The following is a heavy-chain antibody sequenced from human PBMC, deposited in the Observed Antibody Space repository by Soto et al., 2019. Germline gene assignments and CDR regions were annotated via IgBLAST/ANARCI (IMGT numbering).Heavy chain of an antibody. CDR2: ISSSSSYI. V-gene: IGHV3-21*01. J-gene: IGHJ3*02. D-gene: IGHD3-22*01. Sequence: PWGSLRLSCSASVFTFSSYSMHWVRQAPGKGLEWVSSISSSSSYIYYADSVKGRFTISRDNAKNSLYLQMNSLRAEDTAVYYCARVYYYDSSGSGAFDIWGQGTMVTVSS. CDR3: ARVYYYDSSGSGAFDI. CDR1: VFTFSSYS.